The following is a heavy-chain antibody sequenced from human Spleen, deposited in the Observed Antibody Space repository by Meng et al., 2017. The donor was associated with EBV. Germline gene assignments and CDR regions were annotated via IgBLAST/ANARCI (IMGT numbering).Heavy chain of an antibody. CDR2: IYYSGST. D-gene: IGHD3-10*01. J-gene: IGHJ4*02. CDR3: ARGNYMFDH. Sequence: QVQLQESGPGLVRPSETLSLTCTVSGGSVSSGSYYWSWIRQPPGKGLEWIGNIYYSGSTNYNPSLKSRVTISADRSKNHFSLRLSSLTAADTAVYYCARGNYMFDHWGQGTLVTVAS. CDR1: GGSVSSGSYY. V-gene: IGHV4-61*03.